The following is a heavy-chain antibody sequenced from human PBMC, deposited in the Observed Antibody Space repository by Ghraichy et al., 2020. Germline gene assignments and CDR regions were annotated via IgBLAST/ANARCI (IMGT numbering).Heavy chain of an antibody. CDR3: ASAKEEGFDY. CDR1: GGSFSGYY. V-gene: IGHV4-34*01. Sequence: SETLSLTCAVYGGSFSGYYWSWIRQPPGKGLEWIGEINHSGSTNYNPSLKSRVTISVDTSKNQFSLKLSSVTAADTAVYYCASAKEEGFDYWGQGTLVTVSS. J-gene: IGHJ4*02. CDR2: INHSGST.